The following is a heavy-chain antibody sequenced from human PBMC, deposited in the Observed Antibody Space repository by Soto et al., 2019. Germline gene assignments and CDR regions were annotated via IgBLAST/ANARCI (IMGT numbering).Heavy chain of an antibody. Sequence: EGSLRRSCAAAGFTLTSYSMNQVRQAPGKWLEWVSSIRSTSNYMYYGDSMKGRFTISRENAKNSLYLQINSLGAEDTAVYYCARESEDLTSNFDYWGQGTLVTVSS. J-gene: IGHJ4*02. CDR2: IRSTSNYM. V-gene: IGHV3-21*06. CDR1: GFTLTSYS. CDR3: ARESEDLTSNFDY.